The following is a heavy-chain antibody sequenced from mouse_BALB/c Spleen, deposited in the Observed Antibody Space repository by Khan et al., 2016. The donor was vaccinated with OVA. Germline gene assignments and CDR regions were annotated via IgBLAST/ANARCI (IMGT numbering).Heavy chain of an antibody. V-gene: IGHV3-8*02. CDR3: ARSTYRYAFVY. D-gene: IGHD2-12*01. J-gene: IGHJ3*01. CDR1: GDSITSGY. CDR2: IIYTGYT. Sequence: EVQLQESGPCLVKPSQTLSLTCSVTGDSITSGYWNWIRKFPGNKLEYLGYIIYTGYTYYNPSPQSRISITRHTSKNQYYLQLKSVTDEDTATYYCARSTYRYAFVYWGQGTLVTVSA.